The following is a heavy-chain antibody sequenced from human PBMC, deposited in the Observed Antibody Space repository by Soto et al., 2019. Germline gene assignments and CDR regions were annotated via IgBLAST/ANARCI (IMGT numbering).Heavy chain of an antibody. CDR1: GFTFYDYT. CDR2: ISWDGGST. CDR3: AKDVIAARPYYYFGLDV. V-gene: IGHV3-43*01. Sequence: GGSLRLSCAASGFTFYDYTMHWVRQVPGRGLEWVSLISWDGGSTYYADSVKGRSTISRDNSKNSLYLQMNSLRTDDTALYYCAKDVIAARPYYYFGLDVWGQGTTLTVSS. D-gene: IGHD6-6*01. J-gene: IGHJ6*02.